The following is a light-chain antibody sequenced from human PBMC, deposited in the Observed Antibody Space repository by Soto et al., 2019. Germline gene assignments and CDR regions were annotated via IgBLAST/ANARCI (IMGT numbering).Light chain of an antibody. Sequence: EIVMTQSPATLSVSPGERATLSCRASQSVRSNLAWYQQKPGQAPGLLIYGASTMATGIPARFSGSEYGTEFTLTISGLQSEDFSVYYCQQYNDWHLTFGQGTKLEIK. CDR1: QSVRSN. V-gene: IGKV3-15*01. J-gene: IGKJ2*01. CDR3: QQYNDWHLT. CDR2: GAS.